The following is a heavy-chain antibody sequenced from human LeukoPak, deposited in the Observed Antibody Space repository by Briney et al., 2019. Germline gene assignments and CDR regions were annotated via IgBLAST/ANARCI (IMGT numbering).Heavy chain of an antibody. CDR3: AKSLWPEDF. CDR1: GFTFNNYY. CDR2: INQDGSAK. D-gene: IGHD2/OR15-2a*01. J-gene: IGHJ4*02. Sequence: GGSLRLSCVASGFTFNNYYTSWVRQSPGKGLEWVANINQDGSAKYYIGSVKGRFTISRDNAKKSVYLQMDSLRAEDTAVYYCAKSLWPEDFWGQGTLVTVSS. V-gene: IGHV3-7*01.